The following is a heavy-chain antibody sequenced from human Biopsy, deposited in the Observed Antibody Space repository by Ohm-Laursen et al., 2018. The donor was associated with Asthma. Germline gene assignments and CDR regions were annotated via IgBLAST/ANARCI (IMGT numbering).Heavy chain of an antibody. CDR1: GGTFNTYV. J-gene: IGHJ4*02. CDR2: INSVFGTT. Sequence: GASVNVSCKSLGGTFNTYVIGWGRQAPGHGLGWMGGINSVFGTTTYPQKFQDRVTITADDSTSTVYMELSSLRSEDTAVYYCARKAGSCISRTCYSLDFWGQGTLVTVSS. D-gene: IGHD2-2*01. V-gene: IGHV1-69*13. CDR3: ARKAGSCISRTCYSLDF.